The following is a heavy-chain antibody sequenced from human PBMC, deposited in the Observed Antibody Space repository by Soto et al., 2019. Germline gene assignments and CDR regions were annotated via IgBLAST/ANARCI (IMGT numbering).Heavy chain of an antibody. V-gene: IGHV5-10-1*01. CDR1: GYSFPSYW. CDR2: IDPSDSYT. Sequence: ESLELSFEVYGYSFPSYWIIWVRQMPGKGLEWMGRIDPSDSYTNYSPSFQGHVTISADKSISTAYLQWRSLKASDTAMYYCARRQMYYDSSGLHSGIDYWGQGTLVTVSS. D-gene: IGHD3-22*01. J-gene: IGHJ4*02. CDR3: ARRQMYYDSSGLHSGIDY.